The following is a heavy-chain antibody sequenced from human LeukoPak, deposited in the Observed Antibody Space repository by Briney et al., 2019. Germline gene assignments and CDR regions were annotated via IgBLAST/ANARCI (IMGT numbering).Heavy chain of an antibody. V-gene: IGHV4-34*01. CDR1: GGSFSGYY. CDR3: AGYCSSTSCYVVDWFDP. CDR2: INHSGST. D-gene: IGHD2-2*01. J-gene: IGHJ5*02. Sequence: SETLSLTCAVYGGSFSGYYWSWIRQPPGKGLEWIGEINHSGSTNYNPSLKSRATISVDTSKNQFSLKLSSVTAADTAVYYCAGYCSSTSCYVVDWFDPWGQGTLVTVSS.